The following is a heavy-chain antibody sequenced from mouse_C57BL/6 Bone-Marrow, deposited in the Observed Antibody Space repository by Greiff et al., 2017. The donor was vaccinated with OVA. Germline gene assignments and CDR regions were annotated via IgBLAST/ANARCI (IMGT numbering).Heavy chain of an antibody. J-gene: IGHJ4*01. CDR3: ARCSIYAMDY. Sequence: EVQLQQSGPGLAKPSQTLSLTCSVTGYSITSDYWNWVRQFPGNNLEYIGYISYSGSTYYNPSRKSRISITRDTSKNQYYLQLNSVTTEDTAACYCARCSIYAMDYWGQGTSVTVSS. CDR1: GYSITSDY. D-gene: IGHD1-1*01. V-gene: IGHV3-8*01. CDR2: ISYSGST.